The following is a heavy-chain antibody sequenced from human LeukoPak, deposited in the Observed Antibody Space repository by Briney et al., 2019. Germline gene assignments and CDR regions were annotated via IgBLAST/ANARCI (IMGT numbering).Heavy chain of an antibody. CDR2: INPNSGGT. J-gene: IGHJ4*02. Sequence: ASVKVSCKASGYTFTGYYMHWVRQAPGQGLEWMGWINPNSGGTNYAQKFQGRVTMTRDTSISTAYMELSRLRSDDTAVYYCARPRGIAVAGTFDYRGQGTLVTVSS. CDR3: ARPRGIAVAGTFDY. V-gene: IGHV1-2*02. D-gene: IGHD6-19*01. CDR1: GYTFTGYY.